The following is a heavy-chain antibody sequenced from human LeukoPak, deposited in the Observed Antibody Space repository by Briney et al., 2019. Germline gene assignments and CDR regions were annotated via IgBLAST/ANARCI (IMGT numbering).Heavy chain of an antibody. V-gene: IGHV6-1*01. J-gene: IGHJ6*02. D-gene: IGHD2-2*01. CDR2: TYYRSKWYN. Sequence: SQTLSLTCAISGDSVSSNSAAWNWIRQSPSRGLEWLGRTYYRSKWYNDYAVTVKSRITINPDTSKNQFSLQLNSVTPEDTAVYYCARSGYCSSTSCSYYYYYYGMDVWGQGTTVTVPS. CDR3: ARSGYCSSTSCSYYYYYYGMDV. CDR1: GDSVSSNSAA.